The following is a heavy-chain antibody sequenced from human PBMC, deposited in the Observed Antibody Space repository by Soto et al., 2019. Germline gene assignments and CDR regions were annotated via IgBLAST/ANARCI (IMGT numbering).Heavy chain of an antibody. CDR1: GGSIRSSDYY. J-gene: IGHJ4*02. V-gene: IGHV4-30-4*01. D-gene: IGHD2-15*01. CDR2: IYYSGST. Sequence: SETLSLTCTVSGGSIRSSDYYWSWIRQPPGKGLEWIGYIYYSGSTYYNPSLKSRLTISVDTSENQFSLKLSSVTAADTAVYYCARTSIGVAATRGIDYWGQGTLVTVSS. CDR3: ARTSIGVAATRGIDY.